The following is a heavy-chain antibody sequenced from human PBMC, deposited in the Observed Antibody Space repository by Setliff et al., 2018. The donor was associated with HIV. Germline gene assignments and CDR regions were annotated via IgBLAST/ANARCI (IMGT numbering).Heavy chain of an antibody. D-gene: IGHD3-10*01. CDR3: ARVGDYGSGGWFDP. CDR2: MHNSGST. CDR1: GGSISSYY. Sequence: SETLSLTCSVSGGSISSYYWSWIRQPPGKGLEWIGSMHNSGSTYYNPSVKSRVTISVDTSKNQFSLKLSSVTAADTAVYYCARVGDYGSGGWFDPWGQGTLVTVSS. J-gene: IGHJ5*02. V-gene: IGHV4-59*12.